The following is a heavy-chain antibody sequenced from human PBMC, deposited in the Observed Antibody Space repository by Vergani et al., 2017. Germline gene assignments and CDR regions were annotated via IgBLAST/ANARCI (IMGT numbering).Heavy chain of an antibody. CDR1: GYSISSGYY. Sequence: QVQLQESGPGLVKPSETLSLTCAVSGYSISSGYYWGWIRQPPGKGLEWIGSIYHSGSTYYTQSLKSRVTISVDTSKSQFSLKLSSVTAADTAVYYCARHVGDPYYDFWSGYSESWGQGTLVTVSS. CDR2: IYHSGST. D-gene: IGHD3-3*01. CDR3: ARHVGDPYYDFWSGYSES. J-gene: IGHJ4*02. V-gene: IGHV4-38-2*01.